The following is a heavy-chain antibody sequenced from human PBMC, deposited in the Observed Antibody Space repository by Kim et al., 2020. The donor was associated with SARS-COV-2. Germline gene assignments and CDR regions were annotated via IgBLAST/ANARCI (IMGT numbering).Heavy chain of an antibody. CDR2: IYYSGST. J-gene: IGHJ2*01. CDR1: GGSISSYY. CDR3: GGDPRGGQQPTASWYFDL. V-gene: IGHV4-59*01. Sequence: SETLSLTCTVSGGSISSYYWSWIRQPPGKGLEWIGYIYYSGSTNYNPSLKSRVTISVDTSKNQFSCKLSSGTAADTAGYYWGGDPRGGQQPTASWYFDL. D-gene: IGHD3-10*01.